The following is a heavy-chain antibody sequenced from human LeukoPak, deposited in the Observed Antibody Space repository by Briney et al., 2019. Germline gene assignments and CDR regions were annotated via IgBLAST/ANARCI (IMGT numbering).Heavy chain of an antibody. CDR1: GGSISSGDYY. V-gene: IGHV4-30-4*01. D-gene: IGHD3-3*01. CDR2: IYYSGST. CDR3: ARELTIFGVADN. Sequence: SETLSLTCTVSGGSISSGDYYWSWIRQPPGKGLDWIGYIYYSGSTYYNPSLKSRVTISVDTSKNQFSLKLSSVTAADTAVYYCARELTIFGVADNWGQGTLVTVSS. J-gene: IGHJ4*02.